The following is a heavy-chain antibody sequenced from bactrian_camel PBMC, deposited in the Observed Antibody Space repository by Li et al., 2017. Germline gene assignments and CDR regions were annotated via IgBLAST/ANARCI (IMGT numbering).Heavy chain of an antibody. Sequence: HVQLVESGGGSVKAGGSLRLSCVVSEYSFCMGWFRQRPGQGREVVATMDNMNGPTHYADSVKGRFIISRDSTKKAGYLQMNNLKPEDTAVYYCAADFPLLDAPEVTVTCMSFGYWGQGTQVTVS. D-gene: IGHD3*01. CDR2: MDNMNGPT. CDR1: EYSFC. CDR3: AADFPLLDAPEVTVTCMSFGY. J-gene: IGHJ6*01. V-gene: IGHV3S63*01.